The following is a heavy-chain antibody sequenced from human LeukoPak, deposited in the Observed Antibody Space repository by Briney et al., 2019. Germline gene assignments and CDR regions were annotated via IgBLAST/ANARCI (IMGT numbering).Heavy chain of an antibody. CDR1: GFSLSTGGVA. CDR3: AHRLHIMGARGDAFDV. Sequence: SGLTLVKPTQTLALTCTFSGFSLSTGGVAVGWIRQPPRKAPEWLAVIYWDGAKHYSPSLKNRLTITKDTHKNQVVLTMTYMHRVHRCPLHCAHRLHIMGARGDAFDVWGQGTMVTVSS. J-gene: IGHJ3*01. CDR2: IYWDGAK. D-gene: IGHD1-26*01. V-gene: IGHV2-5*02.